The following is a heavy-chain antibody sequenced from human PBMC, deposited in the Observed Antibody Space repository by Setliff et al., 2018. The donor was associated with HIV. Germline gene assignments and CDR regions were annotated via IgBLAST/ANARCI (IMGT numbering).Heavy chain of an antibody. CDR3: ARGELSSMDV. CDR1: GYTFTNYY. J-gene: IGHJ6*02. CDR2: IYPGGARR. Sequence: ASVKVSCKASGYTFTNYYMHWVRQAPGQGLEWMGIIYPGGARRSYAQKFQGRVTMTWDTSTSTVYMELSSLRSEDTAVYYCARGELSSMDVWGQGTTVTVSS. D-gene: IGHD3-10*01. V-gene: IGHV1-46*01.